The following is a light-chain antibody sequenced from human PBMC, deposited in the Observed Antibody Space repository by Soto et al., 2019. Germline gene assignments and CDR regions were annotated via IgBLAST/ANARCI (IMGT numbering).Light chain of an antibody. CDR1: QSVSGW. CDR3: QHYNDYSYT. Sequence: DIQMTQSPSTLSASVGDRVAITCRASQSVSGWLAWYQQKPGKVHKLLIYQASTLEDGVPSRFSGSGSGTEFTLPISSLQPDDSSTYYCQHYNDYSYTFGPGTNLEIK. CDR2: QAS. J-gene: IGKJ2*01. V-gene: IGKV1-5*03.